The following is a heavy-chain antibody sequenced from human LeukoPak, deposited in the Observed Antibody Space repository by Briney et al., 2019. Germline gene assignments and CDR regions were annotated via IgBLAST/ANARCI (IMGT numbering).Heavy chain of an antibody. J-gene: IGHJ4*02. CDR2: INPSGGST. CDR3: ASLQSSGPYYFDC. V-gene: IGHV1-46*01. D-gene: IGHD3-22*01. Sequence: ASVKVSCKASGYTFTSYYMHWVRQAPGQGLEWMGIINPSGGSTSYAQKFQGRVTMTRDTSTSTVYMELSSLRSEDTAVYYCASLQSSGPYYFDCWGQGTLVTVSS. CDR1: GYTFTSYY.